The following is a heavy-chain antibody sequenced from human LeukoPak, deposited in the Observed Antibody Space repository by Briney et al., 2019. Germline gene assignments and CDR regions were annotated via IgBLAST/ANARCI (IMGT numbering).Heavy chain of an antibody. CDR3: AKTTTGYSSGRYPGWPVDY. CDR1: GFTFSSYA. V-gene: IGHV3-23*01. CDR2: ISGSGGST. Sequence: GGSLKLSCAASGFTFSSYAMSWVRQAPGKGLEWVSAISGSGGSTYYADSVKGRFTISRDNSKNTVYLQMNSLRAEDTAVYYCAKTTTGYSSGRYPGWPVDYWGQGTLVTVSS. D-gene: IGHD6-19*01. J-gene: IGHJ4*02.